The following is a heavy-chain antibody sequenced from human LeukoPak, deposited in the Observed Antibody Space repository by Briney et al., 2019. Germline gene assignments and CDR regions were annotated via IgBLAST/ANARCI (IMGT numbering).Heavy chain of an antibody. J-gene: IGHJ3*02. CDR3: ARADSKRGRAFDI. Sequence: ASVKVSCKASGYTFTSYDINWVRQATGQGLEWMGWMNPNSGNTGYAQKFQGRVTVTRNTSISTAYMELSSLTSEDTAVYYCARADSKRGRAFDIWGQGTMVTVSS. CDR1: GYTFTSYD. V-gene: IGHV1-8*03. CDR2: MNPNSGNT. D-gene: IGHD3-22*01.